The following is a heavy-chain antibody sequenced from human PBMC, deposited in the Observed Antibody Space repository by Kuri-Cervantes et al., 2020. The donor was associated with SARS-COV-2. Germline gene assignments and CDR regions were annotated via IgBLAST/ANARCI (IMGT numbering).Heavy chain of an antibody. CDR3: ARGKTMVRGENYYYKDL. CDR2: TYFRSKWYN. Sequence: SETLSLTCAISGDSVSSNSAAWNWIRQSPSGGLERLGRTYFRSKWYNDYAVSVKSRITINPDTSKKQFSLQLNSVPPEDTAVYCCARGKTMVRGENYYYKDLWGKGTTVTVSS. D-gene: IGHD3-10*01. V-gene: IGHV6-1*01. J-gene: IGHJ6*03. CDR1: GDSVSSNSAA.